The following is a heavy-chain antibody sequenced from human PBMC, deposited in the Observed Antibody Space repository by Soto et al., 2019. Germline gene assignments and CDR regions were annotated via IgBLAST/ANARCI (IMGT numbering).Heavy chain of an antibody. CDR1: GYTFTKCY. CDR2: INPSGGST. Sequence: QVQLVQSGAEVKKPGASVKVSCKASGYTFTKCYIQWVRQAPGQGLEWMGIINPSGGSTIYAQSFQGRVTMTRDASTSTVYMELSSLRSEDTAVYYCARGFYDSGNPHYNFYYAIDVWGQGTTVTVSS. V-gene: IGHV1-46*01. D-gene: IGHD3-10*01. CDR3: ARGFYDSGNPHYNFYYAIDV. J-gene: IGHJ6*02.